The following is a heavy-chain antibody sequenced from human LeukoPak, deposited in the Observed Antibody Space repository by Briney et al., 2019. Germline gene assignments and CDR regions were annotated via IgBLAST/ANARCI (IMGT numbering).Heavy chain of an antibody. Sequence: EGSLRLSCAASGFTFSSYWMHWVRQVPGKGLVWVARINPGGSSITYADSVKGRFTISRDNAKNTLYLQMDSLRAEDTGVYYCARSNQADDYWGQGTLVTVSS. CDR2: INPGGSSI. D-gene: IGHD1-14*01. CDR3: ARSNQADDY. CDR1: GFTFSSYW. V-gene: IGHV3-74*01. J-gene: IGHJ4*02.